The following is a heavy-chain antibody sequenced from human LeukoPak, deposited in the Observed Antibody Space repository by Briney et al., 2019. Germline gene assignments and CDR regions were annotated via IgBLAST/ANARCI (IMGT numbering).Heavy chain of an antibody. CDR3: ARARVRYFDWLPQEGDAFDI. CDR1: GFTFSSYS. V-gene: IGHV3-21*01. CDR2: ISSSSSYI. Sequence: GGSLRLSCAASGFTFSSYSMNWVRQAPGKGLEWVSSISSSSSYIYYADSVKGRFTISRDNAKNSLYLQMNSLRAEDTAVYYCARARVRYFDWLPQEGDAFDIWGQGTMVTVSS. J-gene: IGHJ3*02. D-gene: IGHD3-9*01.